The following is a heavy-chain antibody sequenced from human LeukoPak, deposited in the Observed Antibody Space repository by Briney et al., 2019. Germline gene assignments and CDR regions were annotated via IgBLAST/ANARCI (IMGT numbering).Heavy chain of an antibody. CDR2: IRYDGSNK. CDR1: GLSFSNYA. V-gene: IGHV3-30*02. Sequence: GGSLRLTCAASGLSFSNYAMYWVRQAPGKGLEWVAFIRYDGSNKYYADSAKGRFTISRDNSRNTLYLQMNSLRAEDTAVYYCAKPHFDYWGQGALVTVSS. J-gene: IGHJ4*02. CDR3: AKPHFDY.